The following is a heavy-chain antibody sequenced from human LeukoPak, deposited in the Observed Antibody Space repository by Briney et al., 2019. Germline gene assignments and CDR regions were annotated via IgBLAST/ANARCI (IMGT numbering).Heavy chain of an antibody. V-gene: IGHV4-4*07. CDR1: GGSISSDY. Sequence: PSETLSLTCTVSGGSISSDYWSWFRQPAGKGLEWIGRIYTSGSTNYNPSLKSRITISVDKSKNQFSLKVSSVTAADTAVYYCARDGSSWSALDIWGQGTMVTVSS. D-gene: IGHD6-13*01. CDR3: ARDGSSWSALDI. CDR2: IYTSGST. J-gene: IGHJ3*02.